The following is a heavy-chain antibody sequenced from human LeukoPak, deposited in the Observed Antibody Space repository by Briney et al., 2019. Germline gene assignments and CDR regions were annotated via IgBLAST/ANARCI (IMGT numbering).Heavy chain of an antibody. J-gene: IGHJ4*02. D-gene: IGHD3-3*01. CDR1: GFTFSSYS. CDR2: IGSSSTI. V-gene: IGHV3-48*01. CDR3: ARAPAGGFWSGYYLDY. Sequence: GGSLRLSCAASGFTFSSYSMNWVRQAPGQGLEWVSYIGSSSTIYYADSVKGRFTISRDNAKDSLYLQMNSLRAEDTAVYYCARAPAGGFWSGYYLDYWGQGTLVTVSS.